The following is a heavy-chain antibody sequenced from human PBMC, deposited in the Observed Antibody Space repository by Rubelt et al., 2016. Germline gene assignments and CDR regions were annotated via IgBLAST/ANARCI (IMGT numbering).Heavy chain of an antibody. CDR1: GFTFSDYY. V-gene: IGHV3-11*01. CDR3: ARMATYRFGMVDY. J-gene: IGHJ4*02. Sequence: PGGSLRLSCAASGFTFSDYYMSWIRQAPGKGLEWVSYISSSGGTTHYADSVKGRFTISRDNAENSLYLQMNSLRADDTAVYYCARMATYRFGMVDYWGQGAQVTVSS. CDR2: ISSSGGTT. D-gene: IGHD3-16*02.